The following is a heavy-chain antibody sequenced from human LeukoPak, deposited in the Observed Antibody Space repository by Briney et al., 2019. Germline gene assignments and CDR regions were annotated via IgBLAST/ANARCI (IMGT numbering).Heavy chain of an antibody. CDR2: IIPIFGTA. V-gene: IGHV1-69*13. D-gene: IGHD5-24*01. Sequence: SVKVSCKVSGGTFSSYAISWVRQAPGQGLEWMGGIIPIFGTANYAQKFQGRVTITADESTSTAYMELSSLRSEDTAVYYCARDRGAMATAPLDYWGQGTLVTVSS. CDR1: GGTFSSYA. CDR3: ARDRGAMATAPLDY. J-gene: IGHJ4*02.